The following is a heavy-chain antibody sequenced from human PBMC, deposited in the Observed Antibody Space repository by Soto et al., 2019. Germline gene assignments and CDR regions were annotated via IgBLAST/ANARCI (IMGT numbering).Heavy chain of an antibody. CDR2: INHSGST. Sequence: SETLSLTCAVYGGSFSGYYWSWIRQPPGKGLEWIGEINHSGSTNYNPSLKSRVTISVDTSKNQFSLKLSSVTAADTAVYYCARGPVRGVIKFVAGAFDIWGQGTMVTGSS. V-gene: IGHV4-34*01. CDR1: GGSFSGYY. D-gene: IGHD3-10*01. J-gene: IGHJ3*02. CDR3: ARGPVRGVIKFVAGAFDI.